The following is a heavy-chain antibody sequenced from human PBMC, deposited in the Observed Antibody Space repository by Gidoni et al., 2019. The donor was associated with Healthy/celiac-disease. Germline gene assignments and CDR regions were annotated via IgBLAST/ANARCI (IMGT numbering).Heavy chain of an antibody. J-gene: IGHJ4*02. Sequence: QVQLQQWGAGLLKPSETMSLTCAVYGGSFSGYYWSWIRQPPGKGLEWIGEINHSGSTNYNPSLKSRVTISVDTSKTQFSLKLSSVTAAETDVYYCAKRTTNYYDSWGQGTLVTVSS. CDR1: GGSFSGYY. CDR2: INHSGST. V-gene: IGHV4-34*01. D-gene: IGHD3-22*01. CDR3: AKRTTNYYDS.